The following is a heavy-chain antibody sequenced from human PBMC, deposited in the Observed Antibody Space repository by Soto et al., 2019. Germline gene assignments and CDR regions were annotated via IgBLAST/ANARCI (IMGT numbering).Heavy chain of an antibody. CDR2: IRSKAYGGTT. CDR1: GFTFGDYA. V-gene: IGHV3-49*04. CDR3: TRDSYDYGVDY. J-gene: IGHJ4*02. Sequence: GGSLRLSCTASGFTFGDYAMSWVRQAPGKGLEWVGFIRSKAYGGTTEYVASVKGRFTISRDDSKSIAYLQMNSLKTEDTAVYYCTRDSYDYGVDYWGQGTLVTVSS. D-gene: IGHD4-17*01.